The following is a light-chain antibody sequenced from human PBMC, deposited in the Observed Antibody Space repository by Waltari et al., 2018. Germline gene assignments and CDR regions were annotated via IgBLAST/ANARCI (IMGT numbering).Light chain of an antibody. CDR1: QSVSST. J-gene: IGKJ2*01. CDR2: GAS. V-gene: IGKV3-15*01. CDR3: QQYNNWPLLYT. Sequence: EIVMTQSPATLSVSPGETATPPCRASQSVSSTLAWYQQKPGQAPRLLIYGASTRATGIPARFSGSGSGTEFTLTISSLQSEDFAVYYCQQYNNWPLLYTFGQGTKLEIK.